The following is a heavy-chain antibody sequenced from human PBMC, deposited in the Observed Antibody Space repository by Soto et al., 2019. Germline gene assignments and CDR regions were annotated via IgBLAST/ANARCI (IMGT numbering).Heavy chain of an antibody. Sequence: GGSLRLSCAASGFTVSSNYMSWVRQAPGKGLEWVSVIYSGGSTYYADSVKGRFTISRDNSKNTLYLQMNSLRAEDTAVYYCAREMGAFDDILTGLLDVWGKGTTVTVSS. CDR1: GFTVSSNY. V-gene: IGHV3-66*01. CDR3: AREMGAFDDILTGLLDV. CDR2: IYSGGST. J-gene: IGHJ6*04. D-gene: IGHD3-9*01.